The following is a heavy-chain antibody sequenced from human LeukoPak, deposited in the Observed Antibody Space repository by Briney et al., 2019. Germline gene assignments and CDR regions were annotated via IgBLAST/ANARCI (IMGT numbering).Heavy chain of an antibody. D-gene: IGHD1-26*01. Sequence: SETLSLTCTVSGGSISSYYWSWIRQPPGKGLEWIGYIYYSGSTNYNPSLKSRVTISVDTSKNQFTLKLSSVTAADTAVYYCARVASGSYYYYYMDVWGKGTTVTISS. CDR2: IYYSGST. CDR3: ARVASGSYYYYYMDV. V-gene: IGHV4-59*01. CDR1: GGSISSYY. J-gene: IGHJ6*03.